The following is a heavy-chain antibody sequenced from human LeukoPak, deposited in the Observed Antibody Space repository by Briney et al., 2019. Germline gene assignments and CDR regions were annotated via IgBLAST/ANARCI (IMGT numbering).Heavy chain of an antibody. J-gene: IGHJ4*02. CDR3: AKESYSSSWYDY. D-gene: IGHD6-13*01. CDR1: GFTFSSYA. Sequence: GGSLRLSCAASGFTFSSYAMSWVRQAPGKGLEWVSAISGSGGSTYYADSVKGRFTISRDNSKNTLYLQMNSLRAEDTAVSDCAKESYSSSWYDYWGQGTLVTVSS. V-gene: IGHV3-23*01. CDR2: ISGSGGST.